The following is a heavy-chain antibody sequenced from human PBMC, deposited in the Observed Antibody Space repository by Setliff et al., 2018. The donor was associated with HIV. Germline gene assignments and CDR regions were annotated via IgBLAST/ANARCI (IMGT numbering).Heavy chain of an antibody. CDR3: AREIRTVYTGGHYFYGIDV. D-gene: IGHD3-16*01. J-gene: IGHJ6*02. CDR2: IGTGGDT. CDR1: GFTFSDYD. V-gene: IGHV3-13*01. Sequence: GGSLRLSCEASGFTFSDYDFHWVRQAAGKGLEWVSAIGTGGDTYYVDSVKGRFTISRENAGNSLYLQMNSLRVGDTAVYYCAREIRTVYTGGHYFYGIDVWGQGTAVTVSS.